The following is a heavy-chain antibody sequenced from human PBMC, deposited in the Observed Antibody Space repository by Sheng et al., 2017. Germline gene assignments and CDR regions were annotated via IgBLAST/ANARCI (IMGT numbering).Heavy chain of an antibody. CDR1: GGTFSSYA. J-gene: IGHJ6*02. D-gene: IGHD3-9*01. CDR3: ARDSNRNYDILANYYYGMDV. CDR2: IIPIFGTA. Sequence: QVQLVQSGAEVKKPGSSVKVSCKASGGTFSSYAISWVRQAPGQGLEWMGGIIPIFGTANYAQKFQGRVTITADESTSTAYMELSSLRSEDTAVYYCARDSNRNYDILANYYYGMDVWGQGTTVTVSS. V-gene: IGHV1-69*01.